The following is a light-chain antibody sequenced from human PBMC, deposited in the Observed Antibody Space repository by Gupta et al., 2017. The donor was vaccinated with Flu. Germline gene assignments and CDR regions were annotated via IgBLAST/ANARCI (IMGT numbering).Light chain of an antibody. J-gene: IGKJ2*03. CDR1: QTVSNSH. V-gene: IGKV3-20*01. Sequence: ETVLTQSPGTVSLSPGEGATLSCRASQTVSNSHLAWYQQRPGQAPRLLIHGTSNRATGIPDRFSDSGSGTDFALTISRLEPEDFAVYYCQQHGGSPKYSFGQGTKVEIK. CDR3: QQHGGSPKYS. CDR2: GTS.